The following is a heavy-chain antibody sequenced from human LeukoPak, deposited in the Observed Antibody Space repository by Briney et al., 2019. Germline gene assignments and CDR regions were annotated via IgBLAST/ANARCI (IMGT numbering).Heavy chain of an antibody. CDR2: ISWNSGSI. CDR1: GFTFDDYA. Sequence: QPGGSLRLSCAASGFTFDDYAMHWVRQAPGKGLEWVSGISWNSGSIGYADSVKGRLTISRDNAKNSLYLQMNSLRAEDTAVYYCATLDAFDVWGQGTMVTVSS. J-gene: IGHJ3*01. CDR3: ATLDAFDV. V-gene: IGHV3-9*01.